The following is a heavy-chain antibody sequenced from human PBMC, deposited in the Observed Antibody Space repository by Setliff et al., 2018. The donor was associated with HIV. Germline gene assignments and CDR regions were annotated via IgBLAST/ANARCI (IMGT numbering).Heavy chain of an antibody. Sequence: PSETLSLTCTVSEDPINSFYWSWIRQPPGKGLEWIGYIYTSGSTNYNPSLEGRVTISVDTSKNQFSLKLSSVTAADTAVYYCARTPEDYDQYFFDRWGQGTLVTVSS. J-gene: IGHJ4*02. CDR3: ARTPEDYDQYFFDR. CDR2: IYTSGST. D-gene: IGHD3-22*01. CDR1: EDPINSFY. V-gene: IGHV4-4*09.